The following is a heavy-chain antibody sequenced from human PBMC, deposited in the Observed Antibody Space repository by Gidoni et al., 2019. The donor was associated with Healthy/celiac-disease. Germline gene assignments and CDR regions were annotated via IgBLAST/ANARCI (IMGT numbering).Heavy chain of an antibody. V-gene: IGHV3-30-3*01. CDR1: GFTFSSYA. J-gene: IGHJ4*02. CDR3: ARDLYGEGPWGY. Sequence: QVQLVESGGGVVQPGRSLRLSCAASGFTFSSYAMHWVRQAPGKGLEWVAVISYDGSNKYYADSVKGRFTISRDNSKNTLYLQMNSLRAEDTAVYYCARDLYGEGPWGYWGQGTLVTVSS. D-gene: IGHD4-17*01. CDR2: ISYDGSNK.